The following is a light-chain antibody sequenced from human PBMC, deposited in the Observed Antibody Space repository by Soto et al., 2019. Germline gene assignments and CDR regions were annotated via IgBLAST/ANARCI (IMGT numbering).Light chain of an antibody. CDR2: AAS. J-gene: IGKJ1*01. CDR1: QGISSW. Sequence: DIQMTQSPSSVSASVGDRVTITCRASQGISSWLAWYQQKPGKAPNLLIYAASSLHSGVPSRSSGSGSGTEFTLTISSLQPDDFATYYCQHYNSYSEAFGQGTKVDI. CDR3: QHYNSYSEA. V-gene: IGKV1D-16*01.